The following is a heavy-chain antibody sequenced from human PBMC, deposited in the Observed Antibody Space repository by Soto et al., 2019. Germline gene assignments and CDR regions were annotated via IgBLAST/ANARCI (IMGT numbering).Heavy chain of an antibody. CDR1: GYTFTSYA. CDR3: ARALGYCTNGVCPNWFDP. CDR2: INAGNGNT. J-gene: IGHJ5*02. V-gene: IGHV1-3*01. D-gene: IGHD2-8*01. Sequence: QVPLVQSGAEVKKPGASVKVSCKASGYTFTSYAMHWVRQAPGQRLEWMGWINAGNGNTKYSQKFQGRVTITRDTSASTAYMELSSLRSEDTAVYYCARALGYCTNGVCPNWFDPWGQGTLVTVSS.